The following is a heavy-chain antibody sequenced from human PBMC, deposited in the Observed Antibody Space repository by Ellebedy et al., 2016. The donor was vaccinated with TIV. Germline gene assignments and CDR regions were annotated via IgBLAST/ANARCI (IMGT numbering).Heavy chain of an antibody. D-gene: IGHD3-16*01. CDR3: ARDPGGGGDYGYNWFDP. V-gene: IGHV3-66*01. J-gene: IGHJ5*02. Sequence: GGSLRLSCTASGFTVSSFFMSWVRQAPGKGLEWVSVIYSDGGTNYTDSVKGRFTMSRDSSDNTLSLQMNSLRVEDTAVYYCARDPGGGGDYGYNWFDPWGQGTLDTVSS. CDR2: IYSDGGT. CDR1: GFTVSSFF.